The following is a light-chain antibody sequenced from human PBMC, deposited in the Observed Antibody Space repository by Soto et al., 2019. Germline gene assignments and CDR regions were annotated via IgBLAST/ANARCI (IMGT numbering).Light chain of an antibody. CDR3: SSYAGSRNV. V-gene: IGLV2-8*01. J-gene: IGLJ1*01. Sequence: QSVLTQPPSASGSPGQSVAISCTGTSSDVGGYNYVSWYQQHPGKAPKLMIYAVNKRPSGVPDRFSGSESGNTASLTVSGLQAEDEADYYCSSYAGSRNVFGTGTKVTVL. CDR1: SSDVGGYNY. CDR2: AVN.